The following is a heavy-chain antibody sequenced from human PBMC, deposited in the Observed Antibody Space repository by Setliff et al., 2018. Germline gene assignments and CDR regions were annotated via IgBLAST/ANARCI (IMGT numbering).Heavy chain of an antibody. D-gene: IGHD3-16*01. CDR2: ISDSSFHI. CDR3: AGDPPGPHLVYTY. V-gene: IGHV3-21*04. J-gene: IGHJ4*02. CDR1: GFPFSIYS. Sequence: GGSLRLSCAASGFPFSIYSMHWVRQAPGKGLEWVSSISDSSFHIYYADSVKGRFTISRDNAKNSLYLQMNGLRAEDTAIYYCAGDPPGPHLVYTYWGQGALVTVSS.